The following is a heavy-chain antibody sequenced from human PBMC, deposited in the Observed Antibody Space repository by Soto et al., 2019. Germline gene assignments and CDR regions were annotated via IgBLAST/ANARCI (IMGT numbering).Heavy chain of an antibody. CDR1: GYTFTGYY. D-gene: IGHD4-17*01. CDR2: INPHSGGT. CDR3: ARATRDHCGGPYYFDC. J-gene: IGHJ4*02. Sequence: ASVKVSCKASGYTFTGYYMHWVREAPGQGLEWMGWINPHSGGTNYAQKFQGRVTMSRDTSISTAYLELSRLRSDDTAVYYCARATRDHCGGPYYFDCLGRGTMVAVCS. V-gene: IGHV1-2*02.